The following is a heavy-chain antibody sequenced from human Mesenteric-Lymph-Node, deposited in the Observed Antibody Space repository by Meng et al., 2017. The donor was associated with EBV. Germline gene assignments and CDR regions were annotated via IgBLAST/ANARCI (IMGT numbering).Heavy chain of an antibody. Sequence: QGQLVQSGPKVKKPGASVKVSCKASGYTFINHDIDWVRQATGQGLEWMGWMNSNSGNTGYAQKFQGRVTMTRDTSTSTAYMELSSLTSEDTAVYYCARGSGAGGRDWFDPWGQGTLVTVSS. CDR3: ARGSGAGGRDWFDP. CDR1: GYTFINHD. CDR2: MNSNSGNT. D-gene: IGHD3-16*01. J-gene: IGHJ5*02. V-gene: IGHV1-8*01.